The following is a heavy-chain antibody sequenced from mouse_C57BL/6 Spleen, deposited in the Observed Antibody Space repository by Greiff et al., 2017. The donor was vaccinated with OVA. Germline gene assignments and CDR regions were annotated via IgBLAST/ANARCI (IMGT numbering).Heavy chain of an antibody. D-gene: IGHD1-1*01. Sequence: QVQLQQPGTELVKPGASVKLSCKASGYTFTSYWMHWVKQRPGQGLEWIGNINPSNGGTNYNEKFKSKATLTVDKSSSTAYMQLSSLTSEDSAVYNGARGDYYGSSFWYFDVWGTGTTVTVSS. CDR2: INPSNGGT. CDR3: ARGDYYGSSFWYFDV. J-gene: IGHJ1*03. V-gene: IGHV1-53*01. CDR1: GYTFTSYW.